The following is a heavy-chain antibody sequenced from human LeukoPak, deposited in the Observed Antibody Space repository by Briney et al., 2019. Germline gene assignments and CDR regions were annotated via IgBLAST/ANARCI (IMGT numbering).Heavy chain of an antibody. J-gene: IGHJ3*02. V-gene: IGHV1-69*06. CDR2: IIPIFGTA. Sequence: GASVKVSCKASGGTFSSYAISWVRQAPGQGLEWMGGIIPIFGTANYAQKFQGRVTITADKSTSTAYMELSSLRSEDTAVYYCARYRQVAGTGKNAFDIWGQGTMVTVSS. D-gene: IGHD6-19*01. CDR3: ARYRQVAGTGKNAFDI. CDR1: GGTFSSYA.